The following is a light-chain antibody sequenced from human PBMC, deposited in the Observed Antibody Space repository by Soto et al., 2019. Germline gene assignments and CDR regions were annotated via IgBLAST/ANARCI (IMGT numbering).Light chain of an antibody. V-gene: IGLV2-8*01. CDR1: KSDIGVYDF. J-gene: IGLJ1*01. CDR3: KSYAGSNTYV. Sequence: SALTQPPSASGSPGQSVTISRTGTKSDIGVYDFVSWYQHHPGKAPRLIIYEVVQRPSGVPDRFSGSKSGNTASLTVSGLQAADEADYFCKSYAGSNTYVFGSGPKVTVL. CDR2: EVV.